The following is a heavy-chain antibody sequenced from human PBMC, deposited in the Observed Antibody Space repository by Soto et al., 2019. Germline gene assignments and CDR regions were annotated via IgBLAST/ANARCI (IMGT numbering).Heavy chain of an antibody. D-gene: IGHD3-3*01. CDR3: AREALYDFWRGYPSAGMDV. J-gene: IGHJ6*02. CDR2: INPNSGGT. CDR1: GYTFTGYY. Sequence: QVQLVQSGAEVKKPGASVKVSCKASGYTFTGYYMHWVRQAPGQGLEWMGWINPNSGGTNYAQKFQGWVTMTRDTSISTAYMELSRLRSDDTAVYYCAREALYDFWRGYPSAGMDVWGQGTTVTVSS. V-gene: IGHV1-2*04.